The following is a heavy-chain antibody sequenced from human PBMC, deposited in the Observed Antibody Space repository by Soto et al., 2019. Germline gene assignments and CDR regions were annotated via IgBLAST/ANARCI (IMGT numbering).Heavy chain of an antibody. D-gene: IGHD1-1*01. CDR3: ARHDALATPNYYLVY. Sequence: SETLSLTCTVSGGSISSSSYYWGWIRQPPGKGLEWIGSIYYSGSTYYNPSLKSRVTISVDTSKNQCSLKLSSVTAADTAVYYCARHDALATPNYYLVYWGPGTLLTVSS. CDR2: IYYSGST. J-gene: IGHJ4*02. CDR1: GGSISSSSYY. V-gene: IGHV4-39*01.